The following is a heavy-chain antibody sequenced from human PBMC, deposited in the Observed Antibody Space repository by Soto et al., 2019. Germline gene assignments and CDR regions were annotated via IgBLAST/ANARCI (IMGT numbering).Heavy chain of an antibody. CDR1: GGSISSYY. J-gene: IGHJ4*02. Sequence: SETLSLTCTVSGGSISSYYWSWIRQPPGKGLEWIGYIYYSGSTNYNPSLKSRVTISVDTSKNQFSLKLSSVTAADTAVYYCARQGVATTRPFDYWGQGTLVTVSS. CDR2: IYYSGST. D-gene: IGHD5-12*01. CDR3: ARQGVATTRPFDY. V-gene: IGHV4-59*08.